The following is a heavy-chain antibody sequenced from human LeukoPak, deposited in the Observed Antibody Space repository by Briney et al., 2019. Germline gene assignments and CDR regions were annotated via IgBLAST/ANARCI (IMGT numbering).Heavy chain of an antibody. D-gene: IGHD3-22*01. CDR2: INSDGGTT. CDR1: GFTFGTYW. CDR3: ARGQTGGYYGGY. V-gene: IGHV3-74*01. J-gene: IGHJ4*02. Sequence: GGSLRLSCGASGFTFGTYWMHWVRQAPGKGLVWVSGINSDGGTTTYADSVKGRFTISRDNAKNSLYLQMNSLRAEDTAVYYCARGQTGGYYGGYWGQGTLVTVSS.